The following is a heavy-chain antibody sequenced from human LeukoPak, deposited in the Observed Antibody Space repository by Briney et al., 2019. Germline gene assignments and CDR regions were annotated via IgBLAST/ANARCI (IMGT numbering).Heavy chain of an antibody. CDR1: GFTFSNYA. V-gene: IGHV3-23*01. J-gene: IGHJ4*02. CDR2: ISGSGGST. CDR3: ARRRLDFDY. Sequence: GGSLRLSCAASGFTFSNYAMSWVRQAPGKGLEWVSVISGSGGSTYYADSVKGRFTISRDNSKNTLYLQMNSLRAEDTAVYYCARRRLDFDYWGQGTLVTVSS.